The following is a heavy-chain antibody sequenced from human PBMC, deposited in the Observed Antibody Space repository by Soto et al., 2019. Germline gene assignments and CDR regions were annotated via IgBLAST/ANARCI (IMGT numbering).Heavy chain of an antibody. Sequence: PVGSLRLFCAAPGFTSSSYWMHWVRQAPAKGLAWVSRNSSHESSTTYADSVKGRITISRDTTKNTVSLHLNSLSAEDTAVYYFARDGNGGAWHPYYYGMDVWGQGTTVTVSS. CDR1: GFTSSSYW. CDR2: NSSHESST. D-gene: IGHD3-10*01. V-gene: IGHV3-74*03. CDR3: ARDGNGGAWHPYYYGMDV. J-gene: IGHJ6*02.